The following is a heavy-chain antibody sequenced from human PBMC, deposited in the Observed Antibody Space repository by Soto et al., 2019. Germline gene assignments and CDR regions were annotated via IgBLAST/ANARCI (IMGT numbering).Heavy chain of an antibody. CDR1: GFTFSTYA. D-gene: IGHD2-8*02. Sequence: PGGSLRLSCTASGFTFSTYAMCWVRQAPGKGLEWVSAITGSGGTTYYADSVRGRFTISRDNSKNTLYLQMNSLRAEDTVIYYCAKASGGYLFDYWGQGTLVTVSS. CDR3: AKASGGYLFDY. J-gene: IGHJ4*02. CDR2: ITGSGGTT. V-gene: IGHV3-23*01.